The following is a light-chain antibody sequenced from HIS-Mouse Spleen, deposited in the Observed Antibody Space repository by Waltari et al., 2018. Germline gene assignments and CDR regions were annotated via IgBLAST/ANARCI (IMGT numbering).Light chain of an antibody. V-gene: IGKV3-15*01. CDR3: QQYNNWPYT. J-gene: IGKJ2*01. Sequence: EIVMTQSPATLSVSPGERATLSCRASQSVSSNLASYQQKPGQAPRLLIYGASTRATGIPARFSGSGSGTEFTLTISSMQSEDFAVYYCQQYNNWPYTFGQGTKLEIK. CDR2: GAS. CDR1: QSVSSN.